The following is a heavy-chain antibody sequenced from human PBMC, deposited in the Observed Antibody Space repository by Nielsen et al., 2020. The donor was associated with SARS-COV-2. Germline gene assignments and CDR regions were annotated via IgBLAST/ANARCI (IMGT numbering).Heavy chain of an antibody. CDR1: GFTFSNAW. D-gene: IGHD3-3*01. J-gene: IGHJ4*02. CDR3: TTWTDFWSGYYVNY. Sequence: LSLTCAASGFTFSNAWMSWVRQAPGKGLEWVGRIKSKTDGGTTDYAAPVKGRFTISRDDSKNTLYLQMNSLKTEDTAVYYCTTWTDFWSGYYVNYWGQGTLVTVSS. CDR2: IKSKTDGGTT. V-gene: IGHV3-15*01.